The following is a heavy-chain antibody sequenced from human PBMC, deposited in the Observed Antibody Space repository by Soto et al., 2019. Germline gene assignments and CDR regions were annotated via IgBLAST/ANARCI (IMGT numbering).Heavy chain of an antibody. CDR1: GFTFSGYW. Sequence: ESGGGLVQPGGSLRLSCAASGFTFSGYWMSWVRQAPGKGLEWVANIKQDGSEKYYVDSVKGRFTISRDNAKNSLYLLMNSLRAEDTAVYYCAKNNRYCSSTNCFVFDYWGHGTLVTVSS. CDR2: IKQDGSEK. CDR3: AKNNRYCSSTNCFVFDY. V-gene: IGHV3-7*01. J-gene: IGHJ4*01. D-gene: IGHD2-2*01.